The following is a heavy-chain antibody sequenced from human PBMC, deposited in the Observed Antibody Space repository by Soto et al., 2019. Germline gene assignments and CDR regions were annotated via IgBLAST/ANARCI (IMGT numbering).Heavy chain of an antibody. CDR2: IYNTGNA. D-gene: IGHD4-4*01. V-gene: IGHV4-31*03. Sequence: QVQLEESGPGLVKPSQTLSLTCSVSDGSFNTSGFFWNWIRQHPGKGLEWIGYIYNTGNAFYNPSLKSRVDLSVDTSNNPSSLRLHSLTVADTAVYFCARTVVVTGNFDSWGHGTLVTVSS. CDR3: ARTVVVTGNFDS. CDR1: DGSFNTSGFF. J-gene: IGHJ4*01.